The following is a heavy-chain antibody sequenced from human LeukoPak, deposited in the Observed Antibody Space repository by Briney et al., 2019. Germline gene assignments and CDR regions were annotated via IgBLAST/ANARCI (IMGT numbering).Heavy chain of an antibody. CDR2: IKQDGSEK. CDR3: ARGYCSGGSCSTDAFDI. J-gene: IGHJ3*02. Sequence: GGSLRLSCAASGFTFSSYWMSWVRQAPGKGLEWVANIKQDGSEKYYADSVKGRFTISRDNAKNSLYLQMNSLRAEDTAVYYCARGYCSGGSCSTDAFDIWGQGTMVTVSS. V-gene: IGHV3-7*01. D-gene: IGHD2-15*01. CDR1: GFTFSSYW.